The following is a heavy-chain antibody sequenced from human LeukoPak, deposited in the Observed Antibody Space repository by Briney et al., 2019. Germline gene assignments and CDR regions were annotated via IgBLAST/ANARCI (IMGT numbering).Heavy chain of an antibody. D-gene: IGHD6-6*01. Sequence: GGSLRLSCAASGFTFSSYSMNWVRQAPGKGLEWVSSISGSGTYKYYADSVKGRFTISRDNAKNSQFLQMHSLRAEDTAVYYCARGSRGSSTFSYYYYMDVWGRGTTVTVSS. CDR2: ISGSGTYK. CDR1: GFTFSSYS. CDR3: ARGSRGSSTFSYYYYMDV. V-gene: IGHV3-21*01. J-gene: IGHJ6*03.